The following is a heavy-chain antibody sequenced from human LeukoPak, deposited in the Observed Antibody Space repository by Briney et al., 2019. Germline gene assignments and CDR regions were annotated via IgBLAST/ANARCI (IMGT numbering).Heavy chain of an antibody. V-gene: IGHV3-21*04. CDR2: ISPSSSSI. D-gene: IGHD3-22*01. CDR3: AKEYHDSSGLDAFDI. Sequence: GGSLRLSCEASGFTFSTYTMNWVRQAPGKGLEWVSFISPSSSSIYYADSVKGRFTVSRDNAKNSLYLQMNSLRTEDTALYYCAKEYHDSSGLDAFDIWGQGTMVTVSS. J-gene: IGHJ3*02. CDR1: GFTFSTYT.